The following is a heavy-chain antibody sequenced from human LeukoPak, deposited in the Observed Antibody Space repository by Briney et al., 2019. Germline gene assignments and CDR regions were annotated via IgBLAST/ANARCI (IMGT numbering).Heavy chain of an antibody. J-gene: IGHJ4*02. CDR2: IYSGGST. CDR1: GFTVSDNY. Sequence: GGSLRLSCAASGFTVSDNYMSWVRQAPGKGLEWVSVIYSGGSTNYADSVKGRFTISRDNSKNPLYLQMNSLRADDTAVYYCARDPGYSYGLDYWGQGTLVTVSS. D-gene: IGHD5-18*01. CDR3: ARDPGYSYGLDY. V-gene: IGHV3-66*01.